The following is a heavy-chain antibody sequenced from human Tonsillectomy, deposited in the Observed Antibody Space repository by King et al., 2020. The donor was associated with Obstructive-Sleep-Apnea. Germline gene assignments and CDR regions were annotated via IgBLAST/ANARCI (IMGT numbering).Heavy chain of an antibody. V-gene: IGHV5-51*01. CDR3: ARRGTAGATIRYYYGMDV. J-gene: IGHJ6*02. CDR2: IYPGDSDT. CDR1: GYSFTSYW. D-gene: IGHD1-26*01. Sequence: VQLVESGAEVKKPGESLKISCKGSGYSFTSYWIGWVRQMPGKGLEWMGIIYPGDSDTRYSPSFQGQVTISADKSISTAYLQWSSLKASDTAMYYCARRGTAGATIRYYYGMDVWGQGTTVTVSS.